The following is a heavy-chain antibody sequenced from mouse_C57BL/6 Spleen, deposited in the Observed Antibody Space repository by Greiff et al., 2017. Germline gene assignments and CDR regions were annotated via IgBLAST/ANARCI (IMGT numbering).Heavy chain of an antibody. CDR2: INYDGSST. Sequence: EVKVVESEGGLVQPGSSMKLSCTASGFTFSDYYMAWVRQVPEKGLEWVANINYDGSSTYYLDSLKSRFIISRDNAKNILYLQMSSLKSEDTATYYCARLKGSSFAMDYWGQGTSVTVSS. CDR1: GFTFSDYY. D-gene: IGHD1-1*01. J-gene: IGHJ4*01. CDR3: ARLKGSSFAMDY. V-gene: IGHV5-16*01.